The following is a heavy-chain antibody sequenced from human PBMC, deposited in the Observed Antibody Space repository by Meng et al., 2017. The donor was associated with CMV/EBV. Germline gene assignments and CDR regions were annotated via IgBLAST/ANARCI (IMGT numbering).Heavy chain of an antibody. CDR1: GFTFSSYE. J-gene: IGHJ4*02. D-gene: IGHD5-12*01. CDR2: ISSSSSYI. V-gene: IGHV3-21*01. CDR3: ARGPLDIVATIRLWSNDY. Sequence: GESLKISCAASGFTFSSYEMNWVRQAPGKGLEWVSSISSSSSYIYYADSVKGRFTISRDNAKNSLYLQMNSLRAEDTAVYYCARGPLDIVATIRLWSNDYWGQGTLVTVSS.